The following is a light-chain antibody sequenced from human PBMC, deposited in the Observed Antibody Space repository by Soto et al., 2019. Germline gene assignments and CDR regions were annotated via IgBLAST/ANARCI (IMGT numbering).Light chain of an antibody. CDR1: QSISSD. CDR2: AAS. Sequence: QMTLSASSLSASVGDIVTITRRATQSISSDLNRYQQNPGTAPKLRIYAASSLQSGVPSRCSRCGSGTDCTLTISSLQPEDVTTYYSQHSYSTPLTSGGGAKA. CDR3: QHSYSTPLT. V-gene: IGKV1-39*01. J-gene: IGKJ4*01.